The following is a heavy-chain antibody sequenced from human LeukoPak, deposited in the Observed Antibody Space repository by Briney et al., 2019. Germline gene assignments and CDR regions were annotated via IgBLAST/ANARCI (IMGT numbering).Heavy chain of an antibody. CDR3: APLIAAADMEGY. J-gene: IGHJ4*02. CDR1: GGSIRSSYYY. D-gene: IGHD6-13*01. V-gene: IGHV4-39*01. Sequence: SETLSLTCTVSGGSIRSSYYYWGWIRQPPGKGLEWIGSIYDSGSTYYNPSLKSRVTISVDTSKNQFSLKLNSVTAADTAVYYCAPLIAAADMEGYWGQGTLVTVSS. CDR2: IYDSGST.